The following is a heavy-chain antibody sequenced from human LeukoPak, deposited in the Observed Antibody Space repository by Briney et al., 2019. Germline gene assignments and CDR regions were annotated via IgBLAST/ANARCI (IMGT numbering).Heavy chain of an antibody. CDR1: GFTFSSYA. D-gene: IGHD2-2*01. Sequence: GGSLRLSCAASGFTFSSYAMSWVRQAPGKGLEWVSAISGSGGSTYYADSVKGRFTISRDNSKNTLYLQMNSLRAEDTAVYYCAKDLLGYCSSTSCSPPDYWGQGTLVTVSS. CDR3: AKDLLGYCSSTSCSPPDY. CDR2: ISGSGGST. V-gene: IGHV3-23*01. J-gene: IGHJ4*02.